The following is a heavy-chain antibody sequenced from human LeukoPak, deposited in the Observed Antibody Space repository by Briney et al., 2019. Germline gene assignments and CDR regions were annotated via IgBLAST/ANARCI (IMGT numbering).Heavy chain of an antibody. D-gene: IGHD2-21*02. CDR3: ARGPTAIHSDGWFDP. V-gene: IGHV1-69*01. CDR1: GGTFSSNA. CDR2: IIPIFGTA. Sequence: SVKVSCKASGGTFSSNAISWVRQAPGQGLEWMGGIIPIFGTANYAQKFQGRVTITADESTSTAYMELSSLRSEDTAVYYCARGPTAIHSDGWFDPWGQGTLVTVSS. J-gene: IGHJ5*02.